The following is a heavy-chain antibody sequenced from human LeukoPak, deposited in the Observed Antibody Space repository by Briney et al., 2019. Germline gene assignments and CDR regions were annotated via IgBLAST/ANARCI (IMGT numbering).Heavy chain of an antibody. V-gene: IGHV1-2*02. J-gene: IGHJ5*02. CDR1: GYSFTDYY. D-gene: IGHD2-21*01. CDR3: ARADRLHGGPYLIGP. CDR2: INPNSGGT. Sequence: ASVKVSCKTSGYSFTDYYMHCVRQAPGQGLEWMGWINPNSGGTSSAQEFQGRVTMTRDTSITTVYMEVSWLTSDDTAIYYCARADRLHGGPYLIGPWGQGTLVTVSS.